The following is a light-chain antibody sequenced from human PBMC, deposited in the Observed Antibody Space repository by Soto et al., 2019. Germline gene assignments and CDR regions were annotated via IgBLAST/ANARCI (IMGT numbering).Light chain of an antibody. CDR2: DVS. Sequence: QSALTQPASVSGSPGQSITISCTGTSSDVGHYNYVSWYQQHPGNAPKLMIYDVSLRPSGVSDRFSGSKSGNTASLTISGLQAEDEADYYCCSYTTTSSRVFGTGTKLPS. CDR1: SSDVGHYNY. J-gene: IGLJ1*01. V-gene: IGLV2-14*03. CDR3: CSYTTTSSRV.